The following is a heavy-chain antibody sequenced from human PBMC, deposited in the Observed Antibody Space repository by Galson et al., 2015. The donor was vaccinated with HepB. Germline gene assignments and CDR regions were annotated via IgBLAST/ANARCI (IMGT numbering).Heavy chain of an antibody. V-gene: IGHV4-39*01. D-gene: IGHD5-24*01. CDR1: GGSISSSNYY. CDR2: NFYSGST. J-gene: IGHJ4*02. Sequence: ETLSLTCTVSGGSISSSNYYWGWIRQPPGKGLEWIGSNFYSGSTYYNPSLKGRVTISVETSRNQLSLKVNSVTAADTAFYYCASGRRDGYRYFDYWGQGTLVTVSS. CDR3: ASGRRDGYRYFDY.